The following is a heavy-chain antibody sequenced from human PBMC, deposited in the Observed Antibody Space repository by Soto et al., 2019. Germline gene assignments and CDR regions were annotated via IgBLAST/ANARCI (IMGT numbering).Heavy chain of an antibody. V-gene: IGHV1-18*01. CDR2: ISAYNGNT. Sequence: ASVKVSCKASGYTFTSYGISWVRQAPGQGLEWMGWISAYNGNTNYAQKLQGRVTMTTDTSTSTAYMELRSLRSDDTAVYYCARDLEPYDFWSGYYLAYYDILTGPYWGQGTLVTVS. CDR1: GYTFTSYG. J-gene: IGHJ4*02. CDR3: ARDLEPYDFWSGYYLAYYDILTGPY. D-gene: IGHD3-3*01.